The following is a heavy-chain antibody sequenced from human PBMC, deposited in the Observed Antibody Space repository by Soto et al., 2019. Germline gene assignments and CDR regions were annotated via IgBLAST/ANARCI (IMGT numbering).Heavy chain of an antibody. J-gene: IGHJ5*02. CDR2: IDPGDTYA. CDR3: ASIYCTTTPCDSWFDP. Sequence: LGQSLKISCTGFGYTFTTFWISWVRQMPGKGLEWMGRIDPGDTYATYSPAFQGHVTISADKATSTAYLQWSSLKASDPAMYFCASIYCTTTPCDSWFDPLGQGTLVTVYS. D-gene: IGHD2-8*01. CDR1: GYTFTTFW. V-gene: IGHV5-10-1*01.